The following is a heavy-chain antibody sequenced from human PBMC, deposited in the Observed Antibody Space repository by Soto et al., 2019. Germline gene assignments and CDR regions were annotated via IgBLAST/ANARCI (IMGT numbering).Heavy chain of an antibody. V-gene: IGHV3-30*18. Sequence: QGQLVESGGGVVQPGRSLRLSCTASGFTFSHYFMHWVRQAPGKGLEWVAIISFDGTNDYYSGSVKGRFSISRDNSKNKLYLQINSLRTEDTAIYYCAKYKHFYGSVSYDDAFDIWGHGTMVTVSS. D-gene: IGHD3-10*01. CDR2: ISFDGTND. CDR3: AKYKHFYGSVSYDDAFDI. CDR1: GFTFSHYF. J-gene: IGHJ3*02.